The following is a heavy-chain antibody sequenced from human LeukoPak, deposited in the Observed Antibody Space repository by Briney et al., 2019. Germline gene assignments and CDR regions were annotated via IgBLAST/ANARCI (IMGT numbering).Heavy chain of an antibody. V-gene: IGHV3-30*02. CDR1: GFIFSTYG. J-gene: IGHJ4*02. CDR2: IQYDGTNK. D-gene: IGHD6-19*01. Sequence: GGSLRLSCEASGFIFSTYGMHWVRQAPGQGLEWVAFIQYDGTNKYNADSVKGRFSISRDNSKNTLYLQMNSLRAEDTAVYYCAKDLAVAPDYWGQGTLVTVSS. CDR3: AKDLAVAPDY.